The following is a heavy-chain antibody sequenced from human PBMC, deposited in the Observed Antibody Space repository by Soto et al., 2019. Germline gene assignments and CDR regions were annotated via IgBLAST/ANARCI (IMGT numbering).Heavy chain of an antibody. CDR3: ARVTGLRATPFDY. CDR2: INPNSGGT. V-gene: IGHV1-2*02. D-gene: IGHD5-12*01. Sequence: ASVKVSCKASGYTFTGYYMHWVRQAPGQGLEWMGWINPNSGGTNYAQKFQGRVTMTRDTSIGTAYMELSRLRSDDTAVCYCARVTGLRATPFDYWGQGTLVTVSS. J-gene: IGHJ4*02. CDR1: GYTFTGYY.